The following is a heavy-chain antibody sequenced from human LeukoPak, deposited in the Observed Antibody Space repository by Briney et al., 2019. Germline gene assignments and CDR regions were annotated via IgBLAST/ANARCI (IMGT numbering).Heavy chain of an antibody. D-gene: IGHD3-22*01. CDR1: GGSFSGYY. Sequence: SETLSLTCAVYGGSFSGYYWSWIRQPPGKGLEWIGEINHSGSTNYNPSLKSRVTISVDTSKNQFSLKLSSVTAADTAVYYCARVARYYYDSSGPNWFDPWGQGTLVTVSS. CDR2: INHSGST. J-gene: IGHJ5*02. V-gene: IGHV4-34*01. CDR3: ARVARYYYDSSGPNWFDP.